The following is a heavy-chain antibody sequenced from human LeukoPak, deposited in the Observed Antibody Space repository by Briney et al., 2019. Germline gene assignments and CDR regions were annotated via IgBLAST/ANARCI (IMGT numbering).Heavy chain of an antibody. Sequence: SVKVSCKASGGTFSSYAISWVRQAPGQGLEWMGRIIPIFGIANYAQKFQGRGSITADKSTSTAYMELSSLRSEDTAVYYCARERRYYDILTGYNPAYYYYGMDVWGQGTTVTVSS. J-gene: IGHJ6*02. CDR1: GGTFSSYA. CDR3: ARERRYYDILTGYNPAYYYYGMDV. V-gene: IGHV1-69*04. CDR2: IIPIFGIA. D-gene: IGHD3-9*01.